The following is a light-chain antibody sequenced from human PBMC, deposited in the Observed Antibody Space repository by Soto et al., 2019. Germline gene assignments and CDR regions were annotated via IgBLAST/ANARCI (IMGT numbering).Light chain of an antibody. CDR1: QSVSSY. J-gene: IGKJ2*01. Sequence: EIVLTQSPATLSLSPGERATLSCRASQSVSSYLAWYQQNPGQAPRLLIYDASNRATGIPARFSGSGSGTDFTLNISSLEPEDLAVYYCQQRSNWPPYTFGQGTKLEI. CDR2: DAS. V-gene: IGKV3-11*01. CDR3: QQRSNWPPYT.